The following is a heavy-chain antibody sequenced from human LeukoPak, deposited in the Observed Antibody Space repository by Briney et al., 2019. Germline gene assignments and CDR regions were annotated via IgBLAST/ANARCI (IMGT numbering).Heavy chain of an antibody. J-gene: IGHJ6*03. Sequence: SETLSLTCTVSGGSISSYYWRWIRQPPGKGLEWIGYIYPSGSTNYNPSLKSRVTISIDTSKNQFSLKLTSVTAADTAVYYCARVGYDSSGYYYGGPRYMDVWGKGTTVTVSS. CDR3: ARVGYDSSGYYYGGPRYMDV. V-gene: IGHV4-4*09. CDR2: IYPSGST. CDR1: GGSISSYY. D-gene: IGHD3-22*01.